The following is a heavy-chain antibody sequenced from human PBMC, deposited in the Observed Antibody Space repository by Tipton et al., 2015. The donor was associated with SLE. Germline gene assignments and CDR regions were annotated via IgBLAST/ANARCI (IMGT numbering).Heavy chain of an antibody. D-gene: IGHD2-15*01. CDR3: VRAPYCSGGSCYDTGYGMDV. J-gene: IGHJ6*02. CDR1: GYRFTSYA. V-gene: IGHV1-3*01. CDR2: INAGYGNT. Sequence: QLVQSGAEVKKPGASVKVSYKASGYRFTSYAIHWVRQAPGQRLEWMGWINAGYGNTKYSQKFQGRFTITRDTSASTANMELSSLRSEDTGVYYCVRAPYCSGGSCYDTGYGMDVWGQGTTVTVSS.